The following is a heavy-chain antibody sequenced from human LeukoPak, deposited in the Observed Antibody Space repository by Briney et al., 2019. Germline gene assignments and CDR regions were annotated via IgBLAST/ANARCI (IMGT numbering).Heavy chain of an antibody. J-gene: IGHJ4*02. V-gene: IGHV3-48*03. CDR3: ARGYDSGSYYVY. D-gene: IGHD3-22*01. Sequence: PGGSLRLSCAASGFTFSSYEMNWVRQAPGKGLEWVPYISRSASTIYYADSVKGRFTISRDNAKNSLYLQMNSLRAEDTAVYYCARGYDSGSYYVYWGQGTLVTVSS. CDR1: GFTFSSYE. CDR2: ISRSASTI.